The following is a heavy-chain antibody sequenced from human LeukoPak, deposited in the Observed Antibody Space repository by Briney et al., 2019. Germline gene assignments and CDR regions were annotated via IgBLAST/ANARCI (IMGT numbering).Heavy chain of an antibody. D-gene: IGHD5-24*01. Sequence: GGSLRLSCAASGFTFSSYSMSWVRQAPGKGLEWVSAISGSGGSTYYADSVKGRFTISRDNSKNTLYLQMNSLRAEDTAVYYCAKARLGGWLQFGFDYWGQGTLVTVSS. CDR2: ISGSGGST. CDR1: GFTFSSYS. CDR3: AKARLGGWLQFGFDY. V-gene: IGHV3-23*01. J-gene: IGHJ4*02.